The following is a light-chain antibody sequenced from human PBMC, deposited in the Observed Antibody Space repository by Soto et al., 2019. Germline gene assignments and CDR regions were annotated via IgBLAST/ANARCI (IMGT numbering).Light chain of an antibody. CDR2: EVN. V-gene: IGLV2-14*01. J-gene: IGLJ1*01. CDR3: SSLRANRGV. CDR1: ISDIGRYNY. Sequence: QSSLTQPASLSGSPGQSITISCTGTISDIGRYNYVSWYQQYPGRAPRLMIYEVNNRPSGVSNRFSGSKSGNTASLTISGLRAEDEADYYCSSLRANRGVFGTGTKVTVL.